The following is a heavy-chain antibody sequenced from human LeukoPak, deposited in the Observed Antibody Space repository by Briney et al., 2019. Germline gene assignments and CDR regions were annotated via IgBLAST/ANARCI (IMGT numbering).Heavy chain of an antibody. CDR3: ARGAGGHDF. J-gene: IGHJ4*02. D-gene: IGHD3-16*01. CDR1: GFIFSSYE. V-gene: IGHV3-13*01. Sequence: GSLRLSCAASGFIFSSYEMHWVRQATGKGLEWVSGIGTAADTYYSGSVKGRFTISGENAKNSLYLQMNSLRAEDTAVYYCARGAGGHDFWGQGTLVTVSS. CDR2: IGTAADT.